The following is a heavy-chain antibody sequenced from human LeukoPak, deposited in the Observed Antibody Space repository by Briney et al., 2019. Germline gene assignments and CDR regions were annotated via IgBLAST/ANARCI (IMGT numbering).Heavy chain of an antibody. V-gene: IGHV4-4*07. CDR1: GGSISSYY. CDR3: ARAHRAREVWYFDL. Sequence: SETLSLTCTASGGSISSYYWSWIRQPAGTGLEWIGRIYTSGSTNYNPSLKSRVTMSVDTSKNQFSLKLSSVTAADTAVYYCARAHRAREVWYFDLWGRGTLVTVSS. D-gene: IGHD1-14*01. J-gene: IGHJ2*01. CDR2: IYTSGST.